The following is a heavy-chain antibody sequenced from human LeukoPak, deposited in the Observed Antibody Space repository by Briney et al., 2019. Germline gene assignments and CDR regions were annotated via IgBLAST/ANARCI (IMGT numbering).Heavy chain of an antibody. J-gene: IGHJ3*02. CDR3: ARDREYQPLGAFHI. CDR1: GGTFSSYA. CDR2: IIPIFGTA. Sequence: ASVKVSCKASGGTFSSYAISWVRQAPGQGLEWMGGIIPIFGTANYAQKFQGRVTITADESTSTAYMELSSLRSEDTAVYYCARDREYQPLGAFHIWGQGTMVTVSS. D-gene: IGHD2-2*01. V-gene: IGHV1-69*13.